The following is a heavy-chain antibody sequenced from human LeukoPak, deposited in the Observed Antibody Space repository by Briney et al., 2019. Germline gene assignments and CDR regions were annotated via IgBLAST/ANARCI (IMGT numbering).Heavy chain of an antibody. CDR1: GGSISSYY. J-gene: IGHJ4*02. CDR3: ARFIDY. V-gene: IGHV4-4*09. CDR2: IYSSGST. Sequence: AETLSLTCTVSGGSISSYYWSWIRQPPGKGLEWIGYIYSSGSTNYNPSLKRRGTISVDTSKNQFSLKLSSVTAADTAVYYRARFIDYWGQGTLVTVSS.